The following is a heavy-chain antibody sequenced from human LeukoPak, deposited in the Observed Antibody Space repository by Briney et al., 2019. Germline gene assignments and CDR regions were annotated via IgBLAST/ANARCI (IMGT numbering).Heavy chain of an antibody. CDR2: IYYSGST. D-gene: IGHD7-27*01. Sequence: PSQTLSLTCTVSGGSISSGGYYWSWIRQHPGKGLEWIGYIYYSGSTYYNPSLKSRVTISVDTSKNQFSLKLSSVTAADTAVYYCARGSGRYYYYGVDVWGQGTTVAVSS. CDR3: ARGSGRYYYYGVDV. CDR1: GGSISSGGYY. J-gene: IGHJ6*02. V-gene: IGHV4-31*03.